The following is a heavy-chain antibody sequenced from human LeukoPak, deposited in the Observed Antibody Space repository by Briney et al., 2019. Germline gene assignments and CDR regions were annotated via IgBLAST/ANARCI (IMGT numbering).Heavy chain of an antibody. J-gene: IGHJ6*02. Sequence: GGSLRLSCAASGFTFSSYSMNWVRQAPGKGLEWVSSISSSSYIYYADSVKGRFTISRDNAKNSLYLQMNSLRAEDTAVYYYARYPPWHLKDVWGQGTTVTVSS. CDR2: ISSSSYI. V-gene: IGHV3-21*01. CDR3: ARYPPWHLKDV. CDR1: GFTFSSYS.